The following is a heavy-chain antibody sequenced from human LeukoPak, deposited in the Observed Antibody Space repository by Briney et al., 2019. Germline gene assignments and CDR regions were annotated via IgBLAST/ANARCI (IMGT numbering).Heavy chain of an antibody. D-gene: IGHD3-9*01. V-gene: IGHV1-3*01. J-gene: IGHJ4*02. CDR2: INAGNGNT. Sequence: GASVKVSCKASGYTFTSYAMHRVRQAPGQRLEWMGWINAGNGNTKYSQKFQGRVTITRDTSASTAYMELSSLRSEDTAVYYCARSLQIYDILTGSPDYWGQGTLVTVSS. CDR1: GYTFTSYA. CDR3: ARSLQIYDILTGSPDY.